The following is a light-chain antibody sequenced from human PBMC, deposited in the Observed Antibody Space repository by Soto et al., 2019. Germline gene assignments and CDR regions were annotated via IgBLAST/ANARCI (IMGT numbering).Light chain of an antibody. Sequence: EIVLTQSPGTLSLSPGERATLSCRASQSVSSSYLAWYQQKPGQAPRLLIYGASSRATGIPDRFSGSGSGTNFTITISRPETEDFAVYYRQQYGSSRTFGQGTKVEIQ. J-gene: IGKJ1*01. CDR3: QQYGSSRT. CDR2: GAS. CDR1: QSVSSSY. V-gene: IGKV3-20*01.